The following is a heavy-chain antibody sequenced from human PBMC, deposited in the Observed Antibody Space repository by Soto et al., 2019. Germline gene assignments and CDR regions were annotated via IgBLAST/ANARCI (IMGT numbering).Heavy chain of an antibody. J-gene: IGHJ4*02. CDR1: GFTFDDYG. D-gene: IGHD3-10*01. V-gene: IGHV3-20*01. CDR2: INWNGGST. Sequence: GGSLRLSCAASGFTFDDYGMSWVRQAPGKGLEWVSGINWNGGSTGYADSVKGRFTISRDNAKNSLYLQMNSLRAEDTALYHCARGDSNYYGSGSPDYWGQGTLVTVSS. CDR3: ARGDSNYYGSGSPDY.